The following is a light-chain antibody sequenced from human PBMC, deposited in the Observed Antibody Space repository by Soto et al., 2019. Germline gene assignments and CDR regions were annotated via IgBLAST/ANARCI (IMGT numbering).Light chain of an antibody. V-gene: IGKV1-5*03. CDR1: QNINNW. Sequence: IQMTQSPSTLPASVGDRVTITCRASQNINNWLAWYQQKPGEAPKLLIYKTSALQSGVPSRFSGSGSGTEFTLTISCLQPDDFATYYCQQYNSYSQYTFGQGTKVEIK. CDR3: QQYNSYSQYT. CDR2: KTS. J-gene: IGKJ2*01.